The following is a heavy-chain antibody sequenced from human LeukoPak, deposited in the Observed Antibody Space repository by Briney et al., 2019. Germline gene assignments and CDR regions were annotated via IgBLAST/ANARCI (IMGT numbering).Heavy chain of an antibody. J-gene: IGHJ4*02. CDR3: ARVVQGYCSSTSCYTQFDY. D-gene: IGHD2-2*02. CDR1: GGSFSGYY. V-gene: IGHV4-34*01. Sequence: RPSETLSLTCAVYGGSFSGYYWSWIRQPPGKGLEWIGEINHSGSTNYNPSLKSRVTISVDTSKNQFSLKLSSVTAADTAVYYCARVVQGYCSSTSCYTQFDYWGQGTLVTVSS. CDR2: INHSGST.